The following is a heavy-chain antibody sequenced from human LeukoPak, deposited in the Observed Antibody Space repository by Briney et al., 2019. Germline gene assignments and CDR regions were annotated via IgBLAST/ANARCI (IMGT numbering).Heavy chain of an antibody. CDR2: IYHSGST. J-gene: IGHJ4*02. V-gene: IGHV4-30-2*01. CDR1: GGSISSGGYS. Sequence: PSETLSLTCAVSGGSISSGGYSWSWIRQPPGKGLEWIGYIYHSGSTYYNPSLKSRATISVDRSKNQFSLKLSSVTAADTAVYYCARGASGSSSWYYFDYWGQGTLVTVSS. D-gene: IGHD6-13*01. CDR3: ARGASGSSSWYYFDY.